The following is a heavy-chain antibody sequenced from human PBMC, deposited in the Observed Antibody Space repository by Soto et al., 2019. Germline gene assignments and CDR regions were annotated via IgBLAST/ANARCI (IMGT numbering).Heavy chain of an antibody. D-gene: IGHD3-16*02. V-gene: IGHV3-21*01. CDR1: GFTFSSYS. Sequence: GALRLSCAASGFTFSSYSMNWVRQAPGKGLEWVSSISSSSSYIYYADSVKGRFTISRDNAKNSLYLQMNSLRAEDTAVYYCARDLYYDYVWGSYPKNGNFDYWGQGTLVTVSS. J-gene: IGHJ4*02. CDR3: ARDLYYDYVWGSYPKNGNFDY. CDR2: ISSSSSYI.